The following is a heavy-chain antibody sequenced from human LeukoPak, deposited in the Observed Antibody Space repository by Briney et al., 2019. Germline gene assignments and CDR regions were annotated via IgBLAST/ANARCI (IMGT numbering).Heavy chain of an antibody. D-gene: IGHD3-16*02. CDR1: GITFSNYN. CDR2: ISSSSSYI. J-gene: IGHJ4*02. CDR3: ARDPGDYVWGSYRHFDY. V-gene: IGHV3-21*01. Sequence: GGSLRLSCAAPGITFSNYNMNWVRQAPGKGLEWVSSISSSSSYIYYADSVKGRFTISRDNAKNSLYLQMNSLRAEDTAVYYCARDPGDYVWGSYRHFDYWGQGTLVTVSS.